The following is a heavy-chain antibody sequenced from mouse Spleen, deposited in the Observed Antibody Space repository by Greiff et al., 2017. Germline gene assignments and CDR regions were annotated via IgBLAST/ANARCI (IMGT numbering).Heavy chain of an antibody. CDR2: IYPGDGDT. CDR3: ARRGAPRTWFAY. J-gene: IGHJ3*01. Sequence: VQLVESGPELVKPGASVKISCKASGYAFSSSWMNWVKQRPGQGLEWIGRIYPGDGDTNYNGKFKGKATLTADKSSSTAYMQFSSLTSEDSAIYYCARRGAPRTWFAYWGQGTLVTVSA. D-gene: IGHD3-1*01. CDR1: GYAFSSSW. V-gene: IGHV1-82*01.